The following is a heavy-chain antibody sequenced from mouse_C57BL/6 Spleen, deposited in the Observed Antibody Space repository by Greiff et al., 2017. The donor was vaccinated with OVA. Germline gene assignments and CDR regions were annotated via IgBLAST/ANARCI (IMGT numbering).Heavy chain of an antibody. CDR1: GYTFTDYN. Sequence: EVQLQQSGPELVKPGASVKIPCKASGYTFTDYNMDWVKQSHGKSLEWIGDINPNNGGTIYNQKFKGKATLTVDKSSSTAYMEIRSLTSEDTAVYYCARDGSSLGYFDVWGTGTTVTVSS. V-gene: IGHV1-18*01. D-gene: IGHD1-1*01. CDR2: INPNNGGT. CDR3: ARDGSSLGYFDV. J-gene: IGHJ1*03.